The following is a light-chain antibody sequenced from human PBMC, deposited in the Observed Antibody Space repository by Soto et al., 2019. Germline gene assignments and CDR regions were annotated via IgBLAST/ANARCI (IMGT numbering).Light chain of an antibody. CDR1: SSNIGRNP. CDR3: AAWDDSLNGWV. Sequence: QAVVTQPPSASGTPGQSVTISCSGSSSNIGRNPVNWYQQFPGTAPKLLIYSNDQRPSGVPDRFSGSKSGTSASLAISGLQSEDEADYYCAAWDDSLNGWVFGGGTKLTVL. V-gene: IGLV1-44*01. CDR2: SND. J-gene: IGLJ3*02.